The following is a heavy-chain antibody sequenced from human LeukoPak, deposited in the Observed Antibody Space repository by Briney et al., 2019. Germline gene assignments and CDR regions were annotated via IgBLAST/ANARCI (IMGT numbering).Heavy chain of an antibody. CDR2: ISSSSSYI. Sequence: PGGSLRLSCAASGFTFSSYSMNWVRQAPGKGLEWVSSISSSSSYIYYADSVKGRFTISRDNAKNSLYLQMNSLRAEDTAVYYCARDLGPGYSSSWYFLSWYFDLWGRGTLVTVSS. CDR1: GFTFSSYS. J-gene: IGHJ2*01. CDR3: ARDLGPGYSSSWYFLSWYFDL. D-gene: IGHD6-13*01. V-gene: IGHV3-21*01.